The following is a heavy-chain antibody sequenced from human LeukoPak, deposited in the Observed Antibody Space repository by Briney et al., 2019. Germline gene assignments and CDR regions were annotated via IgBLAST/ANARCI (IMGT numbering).Heavy chain of an antibody. CDR1: GYTFTSYG. J-gene: IGHJ5*02. Sequence: AAVKVSCKSSGYTFTSYGIRWVRQAPGQGLEWMGWHSAYHRNTKYAQKLKGRVTITTDTSTSTAYMELRSRRSDDTAVYYCARDDSPGLPGWFDPWGQGALVTVSS. V-gene: IGHV1-18*01. CDR2: HSAYHRNT. CDR3: ARDDSPGLPGWFDP. D-gene: IGHD5-18*01.